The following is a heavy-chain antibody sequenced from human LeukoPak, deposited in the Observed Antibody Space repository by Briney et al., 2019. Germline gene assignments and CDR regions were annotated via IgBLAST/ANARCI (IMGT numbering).Heavy chain of an antibody. V-gene: IGHV3-11*01. CDR3: AREYYDSSGYYYQHNWFDP. Sequence: GGSLRLSCAASGFTFSDYYMSWIRQAPGKGLEWVSYISSRGSTIYYADSVKGRFTISRDNAKNSLYLQMNSLRAEDTAVYYCAREYYDSSGYYYQHNWFDPWGQGTLVTVSS. J-gene: IGHJ5*02. CDR1: GFTFSDYY. CDR2: ISSRGSTI. D-gene: IGHD3-22*01.